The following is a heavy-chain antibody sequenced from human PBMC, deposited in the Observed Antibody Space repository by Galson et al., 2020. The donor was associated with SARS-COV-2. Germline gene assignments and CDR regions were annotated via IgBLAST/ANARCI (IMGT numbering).Heavy chain of an antibody. J-gene: IGHJ6*02. D-gene: IGHD1-26*01. Sequence: ASEKVSCKASGYTFTGYYMHWVRQAPAQGLEWMGWINPYSCGTNYAQKFQRWVTMTRDTSISTAYMELSRLRADDTAVYSCAGERRGATPRYYYYGMDVWGQGTTVTVSS. CDR1: GYTFTGYY. V-gene: IGHV1-2*04. CDR2: INPYSCGT. CDR3: AGERRGATPRYYYYGMDV.